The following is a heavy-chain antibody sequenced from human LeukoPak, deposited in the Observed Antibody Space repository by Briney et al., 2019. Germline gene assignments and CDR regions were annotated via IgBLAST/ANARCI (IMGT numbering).Heavy chain of an antibody. Sequence: GRSLRLSCAASGFTFSSYAMHWVRQAPGKGLEWVAVISYDGSNKYYADSVKGRFTISRDNSKNTLYLQMNSLRAEDTAVYYCARGVRTYYWGQGTLVTVSS. D-gene: IGHD7-27*01. CDR2: ISYDGSNK. CDR3: ARGVRTYY. CDR1: GFTFSSYA. J-gene: IGHJ4*02. V-gene: IGHV3-30-3*01.